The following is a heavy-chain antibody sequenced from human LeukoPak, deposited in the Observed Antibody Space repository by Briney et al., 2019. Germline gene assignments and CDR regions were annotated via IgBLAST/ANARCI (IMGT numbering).Heavy chain of an antibody. D-gene: IGHD3-10*01. CDR1: GFTFSTYA. CDR3: ARGRTGAGRYYLDY. V-gene: IGHV3-23*01. CDR2: ISGNGGTT. Sequence: GGSLRLSCTPSGFTFSTYAVIWVRQAPGKGLEWVSSISGNGGTTYYADSVKGRFIISRDNSKNTLHLQINSLRVEDTAKYYCARGRTGAGRYYLDYWGQGTLVTVSS. J-gene: IGHJ4*02.